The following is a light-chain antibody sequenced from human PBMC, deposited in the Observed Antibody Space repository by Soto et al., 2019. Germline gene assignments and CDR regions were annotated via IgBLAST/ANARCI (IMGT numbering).Light chain of an antibody. J-gene: IGKJ5*01. CDR1: QSIDSSY. Sequence: EIVLTQSPDTLCLSPGERATLSCRASQSIDSSYLAWYQQKPGLAPRLLIYGASNRAIGIPDRFSGGGSGTDFTLTIRRLEPEDFGVYYCQQYGWSPPVTFGQGTRLEMK. V-gene: IGKV3-20*01. CDR2: GAS. CDR3: QQYGWSPPVT.